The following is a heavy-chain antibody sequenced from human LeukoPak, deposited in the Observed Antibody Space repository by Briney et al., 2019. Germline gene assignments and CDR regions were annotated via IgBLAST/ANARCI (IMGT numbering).Heavy chain of an antibody. V-gene: IGHV1-2*02. D-gene: IGHD5-18*01. CDR3: ARGVWGYSYGYDAFDI. J-gene: IGHJ3*02. CDR2: INPNSGGT. CDR1: GYTFTSYY. Sequence: GASVKVSCKASGYTFTSYYMHWVRQAPGQGLEWMGWINPNSGGTNYAQKFQGRVTMTRDTSISTAYMELSRLRSDDTAVYYCARGVWGYSYGYDAFDIWGQGTMVTVSS.